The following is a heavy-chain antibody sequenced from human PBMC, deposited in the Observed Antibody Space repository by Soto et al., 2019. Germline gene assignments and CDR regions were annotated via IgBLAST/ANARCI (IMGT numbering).Heavy chain of an antibody. CDR3: ARDDGPWDTVATIVY. J-gene: IGHJ4*02. CDR1: ADTFTSYY. D-gene: IGHD5-12*01. CDR2: INPNGGST. Sequence: ASVKVSCKAPADTFTSYYIHWVRQAPGHGLEWMGIINPNGGSTRFAQTFQGRITMTTDTSTSTVYMELRSLRSEDTAVYYCARDDGPWDTVATIVYWGQGTPVTVSS. V-gene: IGHV1-46*01.